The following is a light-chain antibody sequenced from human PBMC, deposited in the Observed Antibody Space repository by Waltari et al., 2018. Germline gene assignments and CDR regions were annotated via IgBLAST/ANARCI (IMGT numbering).Light chain of an antibody. J-gene: IGKJ2*01. CDR2: KAS. CDR1: QSISSW. CDR3: QQYNSYSRT. Sequence: DIQMTQSPPTPSVSVGVRVTITCRASQSISSWLAWYQQKPGKAPKLLIYKASSLESGVPSRFSGSGSGTEFTLTISSLQPDDFAAYYCQQYNSYSRTFGQGTKLEI. V-gene: IGKV1-5*03.